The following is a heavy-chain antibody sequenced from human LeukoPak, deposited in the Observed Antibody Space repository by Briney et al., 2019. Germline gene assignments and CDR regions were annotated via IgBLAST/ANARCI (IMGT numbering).Heavy chain of an antibody. CDR3: ATSSGWSHDAFDI. J-gene: IGHJ3*02. Sequence: GGSLRLSCAASGFTFSSYSMNWVRQAPGKGLEWVSSISSSSSYIYYADSVKGRFTISRDNAKNSLYLQMNSLRAEDTAVYYCATSSGWSHDAFDIWGQGTMVTVSS. D-gene: IGHD6-19*01. CDR2: ISSSSSYI. V-gene: IGHV3-21*01. CDR1: GFTFSSYS.